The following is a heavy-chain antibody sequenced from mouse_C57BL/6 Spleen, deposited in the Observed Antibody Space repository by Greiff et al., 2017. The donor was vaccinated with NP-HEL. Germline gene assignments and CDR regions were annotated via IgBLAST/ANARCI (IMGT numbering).Heavy chain of an antibody. CDR3: ARVGDYAFDY. CDR2: INYDGSST. D-gene: IGHD2-4*01. J-gene: IGHJ2*01. Sequence: DVKLVESEGGLVQPGSSMKLSCTASGFTFSDYYMAWVRQVPEKGLEWVANINYDGSSTYYLDSLKSRFIISRDNAKNILYLQMSSLKSEDTATYYCARVGDYAFDYWGQGTTLTVSS. V-gene: IGHV5-16*01. CDR1: GFTFSDYY.